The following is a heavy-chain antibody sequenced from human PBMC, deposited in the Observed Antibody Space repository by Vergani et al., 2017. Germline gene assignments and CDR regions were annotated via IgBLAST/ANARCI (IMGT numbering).Heavy chain of an antibody. CDR2: INHRGST. D-gene: IGHD7-27*01. J-gene: IGHJ4*02. Sequence: QVQLQQWGAGLLKPSETLSLTCAVYGGSFSGYYWSWIRQPPGKGLEWIGEINHRGSTNYNPSLKSRVTISVDTSKNQFSLKLSSVTAADTAVYYCAKLRTGLLTYWGQGTLVTVSS. V-gene: IGHV4-34*01. CDR3: AKLRTGLLTY. CDR1: GGSFSGYY.